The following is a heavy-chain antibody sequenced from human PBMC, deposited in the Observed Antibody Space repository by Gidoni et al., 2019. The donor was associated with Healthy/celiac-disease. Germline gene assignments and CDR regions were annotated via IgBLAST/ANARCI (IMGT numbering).Heavy chain of an antibody. Sequence: QVQLVESGGGVVQPGRSLRLSCAAAGFTFSSYGMHWVRQAPGKGLEWVAVIWYDGSNKYYADSVKGRFTISRDNSKNTLYLQMNSLRAEDTAVYYCARAFRYYYYGMDVWGQGTTVTVSS. CDR2: IWYDGSNK. CDR1: GFTFSSYG. J-gene: IGHJ6*02. CDR3: ARAFRYYYYGMDV. V-gene: IGHV3-33*01.